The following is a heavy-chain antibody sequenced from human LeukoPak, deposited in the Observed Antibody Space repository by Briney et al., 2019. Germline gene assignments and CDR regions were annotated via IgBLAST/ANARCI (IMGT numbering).Heavy chain of an antibody. CDR2: IYYSGST. Sequence: SETLSLTCTVSGGSISSYYWSWIRQPPGKGLEWIGYIYYSGSTNYNPSLTSRVTISVDTSKNQFSLKLSSVTAADTAVYYCARVGDCGGDCSHFDYWGQGTLVTVSS. V-gene: IGHV4-59*01. CDR3: ARVGDCGGDCSHFDY. J-gene: IGHJ4*02. D-gene: IGHD2-21*02. CDR1: GGSISSYY.